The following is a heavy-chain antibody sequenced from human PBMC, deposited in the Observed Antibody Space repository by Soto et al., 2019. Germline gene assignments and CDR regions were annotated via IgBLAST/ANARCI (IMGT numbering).Heavy chain of an antibody. CDR3: ARVIMDV. CDR2: ISSSSSTI. CDR1: GFSFSSNS. V-gene: IGHV3-48*02. J-gene: IGHJ6*02. Sequence: GGSLRLSCKASGFSFSSNSMGWLRQAPGKGLDWVSYISSSSSTIYYADSVKGRFTISRDNAKNSLYLQMNSLRDEDTAVYYCARVIMDVWGQGTTVTVSS.